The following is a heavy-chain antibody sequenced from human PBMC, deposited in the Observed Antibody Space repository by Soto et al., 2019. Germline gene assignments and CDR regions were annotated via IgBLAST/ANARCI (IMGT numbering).Heavy chain of an antibody. D-gene: IGHD2-2*03. CDR3: ARDGYCVSTPCYSLPDV. CDR1: GFTFSRYG. Sequence: EVQVVESGGGLVQPGGSLRLSCAASGFTFSRYGMNWVRQAPGKGLEWVAYISSSSSTIYYADSVKGRFTISRDNAKNXXYLKMNGRRDEDTAVYYGARDGYCVSTPCYSLPDVWGPGTTVTVSS. J-gene: IGHJ6*02. CDR2: ISSSSSTI. V-gene: IGHV3-48*02.